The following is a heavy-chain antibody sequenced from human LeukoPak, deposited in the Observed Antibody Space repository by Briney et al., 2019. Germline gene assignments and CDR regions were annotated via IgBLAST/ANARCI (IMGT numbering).Heavy chain of an antibody. J-gene: IGHJ4*02. Sequence: PSETLSLTCAVYGGSFSGYYWSWIRQPPGKGLEWIGEINHSGSTNYNPSLKSRVTISVDTSKNQFSLKLSSVTAADTAVYYCARLGVGYSNEFDYWGQGTLVTVSS. V-gene: IGHV4-34*09. CDR1: GGSFSGYY. CDR2: INHSGST. D-gene: IGHD4-11*01. CDR3: ARLGVGYSNEFDY.